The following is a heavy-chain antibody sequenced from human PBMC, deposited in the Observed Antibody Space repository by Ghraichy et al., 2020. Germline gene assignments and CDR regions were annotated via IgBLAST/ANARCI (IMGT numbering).Heavy chain of an antibody. CDR1: GFTFNIYA. CDR3: VRYDFGPRSSCYSWFDP. J-gene: IGHJ5*02. Sequence: GSLRLSCAASGFTFNIYAMSWVRQAPGKGLEWVSGISGNGGITYYADSVKGRFTISRDNSKNTLFLQMDSLRVEDTAVYYCVRYDFGPRSSCYSWFDPWGQGTLVTVSS. D-gene: IGHD6-13*01. V-gene: IGHV3-23*01. CDR2: ISGNGGIT.